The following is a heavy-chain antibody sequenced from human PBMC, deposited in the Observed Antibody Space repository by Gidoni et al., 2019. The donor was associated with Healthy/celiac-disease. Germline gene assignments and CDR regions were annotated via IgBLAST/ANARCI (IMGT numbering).Heavy chain of an antibody. J-gene: IGHJ4*02. V-gene: IGHV4-59*01. D-gene: IGHD5-18*01. Sequence: QVQLQESGPGLVKPSEPLSLTCTVSGGSISSSYWRWIRQPPGKGLEWIGYIYYSGSTNYNPSLKSRVTISVDTSKNQFSLKLSSVTAADTAVYYCARSHVKPWIQLWLPDRGFDYWGQGTLVTVSS. CDR1: GGSISSSY. CDR3: ARSHVKPWIQLWLPDRGFDY. CDR2: IYYSGST.